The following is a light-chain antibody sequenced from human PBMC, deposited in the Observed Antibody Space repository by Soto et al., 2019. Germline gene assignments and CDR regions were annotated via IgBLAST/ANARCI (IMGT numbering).Light chain of an antibody. CDR2: AAS. Sequence: EIVLTQSPGTLSLSTGERATLSCRASQSLSSGYLAWYQQKPGQAPRILIYAASSRATGIPDRFSGSGSGTDFTLTISRLEPEDFAVYYCHQYDTSPRTFGQGTKVDIK. CDR3: HQYDTSPRT. CDR1: QSLSSGY. V-gene: IGKV3-20*01. J-gene: IGKJ1*01.